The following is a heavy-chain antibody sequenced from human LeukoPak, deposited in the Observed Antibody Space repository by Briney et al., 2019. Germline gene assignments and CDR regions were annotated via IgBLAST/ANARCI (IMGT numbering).Heavy chain of an antibody. D-gene: IGHD3-22*01. CDR3: ARDKDYYDSSAIKRSAFDI. V-gene: IGHV1-18*01. J-gene: IGHJ3*02. CDR2: ISAYNGNT. CDR1: GYTFTSYG. Sequence: RASVKVSCKASGYTFTSYGISWVRQAPGQGLEWMGWISAYNGNTNYAQKLQGRVTMTTDTSTSTAYMELRSLRSDDTAVYYCARDKDYYDSSAIKRSAFDIWGQGTMVTVSS.